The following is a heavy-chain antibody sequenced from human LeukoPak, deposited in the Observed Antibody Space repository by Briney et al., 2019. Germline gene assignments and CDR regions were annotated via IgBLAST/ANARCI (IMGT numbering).Heavy chain of an antibody. CDR2: IDYSGST. CDR1: GGSLHNYY. Sequence: PSETLSLTCTVSGGSLHNYYWSWIRQPPGKGLEWMGYIDYSGSTNYNPSLKSRVTISVDTSQNQFSLKLSSVTAADTAVYYCARDRALGSGKYYFDYWGQGTLDTVSA. J-gene: IGHJ4*02. D-gene: IGHD3-16*01. V-gene: IGHV4-59*01. CDR3: ARDRALGSGKYYFDY.